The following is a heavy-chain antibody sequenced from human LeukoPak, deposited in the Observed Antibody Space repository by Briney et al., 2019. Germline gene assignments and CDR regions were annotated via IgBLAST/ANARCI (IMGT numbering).Heavy chain of an antibody. V-gene: IGHV3-74*01. J-gene: IGHJ4*02. Sequence: GSLRLSCAASGFTFSYYWMHWVRQAPGKGLVWVSSINSDGSKTGYADSVKGRFTISRDNAKNTLLLQMNSLRADDTAVYYCARSSDFSSGHYGYWGQGTLVSVSS. D-gene: IGHD3-3*01. CDR2: INSDGSKT. CDR1: GFTFSYYW. CDR3: ARSSDFSSGHYGY.